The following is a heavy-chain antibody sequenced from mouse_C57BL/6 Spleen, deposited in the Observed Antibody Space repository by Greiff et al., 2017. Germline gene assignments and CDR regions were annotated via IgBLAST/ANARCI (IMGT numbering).Heavy chain of an antibody. CDR3: TSYDPTGWFAY. CDR2: IDPETGGT. CDR1: GYTFTDYE. V-gene: IGHV1-15*01. Sequence: QVQLQQSGAELVRPGASVTLSCKASGYTFTDYEMHWVKQTPVHGLEWIGAIDPETGGTAYNQKFKGKAILTADKFSSTAYMELRSLTSEDSAVYYCTSYDPTGWFAYRGQGTLVTVSA. J-gene: IGHJ3*01. D-gene: IGHD2-3*01.